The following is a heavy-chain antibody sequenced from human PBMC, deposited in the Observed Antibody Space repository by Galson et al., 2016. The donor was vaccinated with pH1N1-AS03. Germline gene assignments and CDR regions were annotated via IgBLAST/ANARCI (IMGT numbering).Heavy chain of an antibody. Sequence: ETLSLTCTVSGGSISSYYWSWIRQPPGKRLEWIGYIFYNGTTNYNPSLKSQVTISVDTSKNQFSLKLTSVTAADTAVYYCARFPDYGDDVGYWGQGTLVTVSS. CDR2: IFYNGTT. CDR3: ARFPDYGDDVGY. J-gene: IGHJ4*02. CDR1: GGSISSYY. V-gene: IGHV4-59*08. D-gene: IGHD4-17*01.